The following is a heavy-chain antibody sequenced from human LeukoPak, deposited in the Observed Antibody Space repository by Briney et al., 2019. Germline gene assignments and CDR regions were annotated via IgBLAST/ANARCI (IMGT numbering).Heavy chain of an antibody. J-gene: IGHJ4*02. CDR3: VRDGEAAGLYFDS. CDR2: INQDGSKE. Sequence: GGSLRLSCAVSGFTFSSYWMIWVRQAPGTGLDWVANINQDGSKEYYVDSVKGRFTISRDNARNSLYLQMNSLRVEDTAIYYCVRDGEAAGLYFDSWGQGALVTVSS. CDR1: GFTFSSYW. V-gene: IGHV3-7*01. D-gene: IGHD6-13*01.